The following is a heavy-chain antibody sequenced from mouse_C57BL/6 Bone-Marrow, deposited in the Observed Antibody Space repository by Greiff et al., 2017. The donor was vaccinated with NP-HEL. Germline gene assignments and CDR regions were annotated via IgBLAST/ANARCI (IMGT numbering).Heavy chain of an antibody. V-gene: IGHV2-2*01. J-gene: IGHJ4*01. D-gene: IGHD1-1*01. CDR1: GFSLTSYG. Sequence: VKLQESGPGLVQPSQSLSITCTVSGFSLTSYGVHWVRQSPGKGLEWLGVIWSGGSTDYNAAFISRLSISKDNPKSQVFFKMNSLQADDTAIYYCARNLDLLLRYAMDYWGQGTSVTVSS. CDR2: IWSGGST. CDR3: ARNLDLLLRYAMDY.